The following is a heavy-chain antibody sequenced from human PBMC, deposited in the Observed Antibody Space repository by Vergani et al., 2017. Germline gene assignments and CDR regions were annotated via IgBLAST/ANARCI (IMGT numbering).Heavy chain of an antibody. Sequence: QLQLQESGPGLVKPSETLSLTCTVSGGSISSSSYYWGWIRQPPGKGLEWIGSVYYSGSTYYNPSLKSRVTISVDTSKNQISLKLSSVTAADTAVYYCASRSIAARPGAFDIWGQGTMVTVSS. CDR3: ASRSIAARPGAFDI. V-gene: IGHV4-39*01. CDR1: GGSISSSSYY. J-gene: IGHJ3*02. D-gene: IGHD6-6*01. CDR2: VYYSGST.